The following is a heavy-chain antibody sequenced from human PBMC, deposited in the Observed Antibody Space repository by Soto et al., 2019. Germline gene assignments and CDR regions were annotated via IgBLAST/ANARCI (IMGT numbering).Heavy chain of an antibody. D-gene: IGHD1-1*01. V-gene: IGHV7-4-1*02. CDR2: INTNTGNP. Sequence: ASVKVSCKASGYTFTSYAMNWVRQAPGQGLEWMGWINTNTGNPTYAQGFTGRFVFSLDTSVSTAYLQISSLKAEDTAVYYCARGGTGNYLEFWYFDLWGRGTLVTVSS. J-gene: IGHJ2*01. CDR1: GYTFTSYA. CDR3: ARGGTGNYLEFWYFDL.